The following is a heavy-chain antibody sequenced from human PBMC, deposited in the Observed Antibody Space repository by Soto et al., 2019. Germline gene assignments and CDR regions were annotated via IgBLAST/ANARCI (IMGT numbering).Heavy chain of an antibody. J-gene: IGHJ6*02. CDR3: ATGFNFWSGYGMDV. V-gene: IGHV3-23*01. CDR1: GGSISSYY. Sequence: PSETLSLTCTVSGGSISSYYWSWIRQPPGKGLEWVSAISGSGGSTYYADSVKGRFTISRDNSKNTLYLQMNSLRAEDTAVYYCATGFNFWSGYGMDVWGQGTTVTVSS. D-gene: IGHD3-3*01. CDR2: ISGSGGST.